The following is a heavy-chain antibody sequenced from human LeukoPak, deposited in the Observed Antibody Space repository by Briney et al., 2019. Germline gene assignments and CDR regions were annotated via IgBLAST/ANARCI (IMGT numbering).Heavy chain of an antibody. CDR3: ARSGPYWYLDL. D-gene: IGHD7-27*01. Sequence: PGGSLRLSCAASGFTFSNSWMSWVRQAPGKGLEWVATIKQDGSEKFYVDSVKGRFTISRDNAKNSLYLQMNSLRAEDTAVYYCARSGPYWYLDLWGRGTLVSVSS. CDR1: GFTFSNSW. J-gene: IGHJ2*01. V-gene: IGHV3-7*01. CDR2: IKQDGSEK.